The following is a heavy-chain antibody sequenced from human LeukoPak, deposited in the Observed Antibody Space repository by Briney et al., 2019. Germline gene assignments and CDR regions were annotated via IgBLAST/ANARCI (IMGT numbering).Heavy chain of an antibody. Sequence: GGSLRLSCAASGFTFSDYYMSWIRQAPGKGLEWLSYISRSSDYTEYADYAKGRFTIPRDNARNSLYLQMNSLRPDDTVVYYCARDARGGIVTPEYWGQGTLVTVSS. D-gene: IGHD1-26*01. CDR1: GFTFSDYY. V-gene: IGHV3-11*05. CDR3: ARDARGGIVTPEY. J-gene: IGHJ4*02. CDR2: ISRSSDYT.